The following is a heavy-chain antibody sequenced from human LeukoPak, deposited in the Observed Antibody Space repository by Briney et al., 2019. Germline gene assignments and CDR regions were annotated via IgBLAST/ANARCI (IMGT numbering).Heavy chain of an antibody. D-gene: IGHD6-6*01. CDR3: ARQTKQLVAEPLDY. CDR2: IYYSGST. CDR1: GGSISSSSYY. J-gene: IGHJ4*02. V-gene: IGHV4-39*01. Sequence: PSETLSLTCTVSGGSISSSSYYWGWIRQPPGKGLEWIGSIYYSGSTYYNPSLKSRVTISVDTSKNQFSLKLSSVTAADTAVYYCARQTKQLVAEPLDYWGQGTLVTVSS.